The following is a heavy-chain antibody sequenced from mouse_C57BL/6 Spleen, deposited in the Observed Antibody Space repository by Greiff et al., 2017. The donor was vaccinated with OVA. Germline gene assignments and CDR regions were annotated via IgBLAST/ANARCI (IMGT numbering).Heavy chain of an antibody. CDR1: GYTFTSYW. CDR2: IDPSDSYT. Sequence: QVQLQQPGAELVKPGASVKLSCKASGYTFTSYWMQWVKQRPGQGLEWIGEIDPSDSYTNYNQKFKGKATLTVDTASSTAYMQLSSRTSEDAAVYYCARGKSEYGNYGYWGQGTTLTVSS. D-gene: IGHD2-1*01. J-gene: IGHJ2*01. V-gene: IGHV1-50*01. CDR3: ARGKSEYGNYGY.